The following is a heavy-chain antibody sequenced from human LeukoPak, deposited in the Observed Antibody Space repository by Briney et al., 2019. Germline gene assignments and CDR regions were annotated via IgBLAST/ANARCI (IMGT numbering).Heavy chain of an antibody. V-gene: IGHV4-39*01. CDR3: ARHVAAGPGADASDI. CDR1: GGSISNNSYY. J-gene: IGHJ3*02. CDR2: IYYSGRT. D-gene: IGHD6-13*01. Sequence: SETLSLTCSVSGGSISNNSYYWGWIRQPPGKGLEWIGSIYYSGRTYYNSSLKSRVTISVDTSKSHFSLKLSSMIAADTAFYYCARHVAAGPGADASDIWGQGTIVTVSS.